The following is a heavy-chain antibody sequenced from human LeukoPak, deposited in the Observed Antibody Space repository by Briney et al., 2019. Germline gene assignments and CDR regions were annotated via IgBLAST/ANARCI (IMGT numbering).Heavy chain of an antibody. J-gene: IGHJ6*03. CDR3: ARASGYYSNYVYYYYYYMDV. CDR2: IIPIFGTA. V-gene: IGHV1-69*06. Sequence: GSSVKVSCKASGGTFSSYAISWVRQAPGQGLEWMGGIIPIFGTANYAQKFQGRVTITADKSPSTAYMELSSLRSEDTAVYYCARASGYYSNYVYYYYYYMDVWGKGTTVTVSS. CDR1: GGTFSSYA. D-gene: IGHD4-11*01.